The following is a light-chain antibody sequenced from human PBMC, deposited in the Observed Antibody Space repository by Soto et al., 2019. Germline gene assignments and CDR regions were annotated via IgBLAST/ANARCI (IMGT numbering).Light chain of an antibody. J-gene: IGLJ2*01. V-gene: IGLV2-8*01. CDR3: TSYAGNNNVL. CDR1: GSDVGGYDY. CDR2: EVS. Sequence: QSVLTQPPSASGSPGQSVTISCTGTGSDVGGYDYVSWYQQHPGKVPKLIIYEVSKRPSGVPDRLSGSKSGNTASLTVSGLQAEDEADYYCTSYAGNNNVLFGGGTKVTVL.